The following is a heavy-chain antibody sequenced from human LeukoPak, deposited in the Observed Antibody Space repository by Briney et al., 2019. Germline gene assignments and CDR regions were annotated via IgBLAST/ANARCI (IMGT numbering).Heavy chain of an antibody. CDR2: ISSSSSYI. J-gene: IGHJ4*02. D-gene: IGHD6-19*01. CDR1: GFTFSSYS. V-gene: IGHV3-21*04. CDR3: ARGAVQFYFDY. Sequence: AGGSLRLSCAASGFTFSSYSMNWVRQAPGKGLEWVSSISSSSSYIYYADSVKGRFTISRDNSKNTLYLQMNSLRAEDTAVYYCARGAVQFYFDYWGQGTLVTVSS.